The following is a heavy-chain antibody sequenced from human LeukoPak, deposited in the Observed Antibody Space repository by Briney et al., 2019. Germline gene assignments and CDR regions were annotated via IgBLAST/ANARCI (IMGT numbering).Heavy chain of an antibody. CDR2: IYHSGST. CDR3: ARHSYDIYAFDI. J-gene: IGHJ3*02. CDR1: GGSISSGGYS. D-gene: IGHD3-9*01. V-gene: IGHV4-30-2*01. Sequence: SETLSLTCAVSGGSISSGGYSWSWIRQPPGKGLEWIGYIYHSGSTYYNPSLKSRVTISVDTSKNQFSLKLSSVTAADTAVYYCARHSYDIYAFDIWGQGTVVTVSS.